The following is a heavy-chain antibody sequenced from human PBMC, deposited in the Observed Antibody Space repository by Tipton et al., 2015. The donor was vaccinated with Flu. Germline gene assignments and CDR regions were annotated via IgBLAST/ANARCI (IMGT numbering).Heavy chain of an antibody. Sequence: VQLVQSGAEVKKPGASVKVSCKASGYTFTGYYMHWVRQAPGQGLEWMGWINPNSGGTNYAQKFQGRVTMTRDTSIDTAYMELSRLRSDDTAVYYCAREWDGGYSSGWFDYWGQGTLVTVSS. CDR1: GYTFTGYY. V-gene: IGHV1-2*02. CDR2: INPNSGGT. J-gene: IGHJ4*02. D-gene: IGHD6-19*01. CDR3: AREWDGGYSSGWFDY.